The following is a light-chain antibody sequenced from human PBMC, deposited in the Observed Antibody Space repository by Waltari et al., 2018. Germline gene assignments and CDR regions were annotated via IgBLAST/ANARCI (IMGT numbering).Light chain of an antibody. J-gene: IGKJ2*03. Sequence: VILTHSPSTLSLSPAYRATLSCMSSQTVRGYLAWYQQKPGQAPRLLIYGTSSRATGIPDRFSGSGYGKELTLTIKSLEPEDFAVYNCQNDGDLIYSFGQGTKLEIK. V-gene: IGKV3-20*01. CDR3: QNDGDLIYS. CDR2: GTS. CDR1: QTVRGY.